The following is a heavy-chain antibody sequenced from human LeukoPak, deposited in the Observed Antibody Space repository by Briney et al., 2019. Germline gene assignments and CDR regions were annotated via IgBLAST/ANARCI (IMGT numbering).Heavy chain of an antibody. J-gene: IGHJ4*02. CDR3: TSRGTLYGY. CDR2: ISSTSGTI. D-gene: IGHD2/OR15-2a*01. Sequence: SGGSLRLSCAASVFTFSSYNMNWVRQAPGKGLEWVSYISSTSGTIDYADSVKGRFTISRDNAKTSLYLQMNSLRAEDTAVYYCTSRGTLYGYWGQGTLVTVSS. V-gene: IGHV3-48*01. CDR1: VFTFSSYN.